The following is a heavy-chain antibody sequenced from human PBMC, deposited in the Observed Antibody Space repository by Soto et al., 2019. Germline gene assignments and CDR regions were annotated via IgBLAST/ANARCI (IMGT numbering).Heavy chain of an antibody. D-gene: IGHD2-2*01. CDR3: TTGFSAGYCSSTSCYGLFAY. Sequence: GGSLRLSCAASGFTFSNAWMSWVRQAPGKGLEWVGRIKSKTDGGTTDYAAPVKGRFTISRDDSKNTLYLQMNSLKTEDTAVYYCTTGFSAGYCSSTSCYGLFAYWGQGTLVTVSS. V-gene: IGHV3-15*01. J-gene: IGHJ4*02. CDR2: IKSKTDGGTT. CDR1: GFTFSNAW.